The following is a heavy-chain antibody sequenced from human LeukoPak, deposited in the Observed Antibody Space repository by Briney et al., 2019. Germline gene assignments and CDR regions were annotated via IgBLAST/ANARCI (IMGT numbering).Heavy chain of an antibody. CDR3: ARDYGDYAWYGAVRYYYYYMDV. V-gene: IGHV4-61*02. D-gene: IGHD4-17*01. J-gene: IGHJ6*03. Sequence: PSETLSLTCNVSGGSINSGSYYWSSIRQPAGKGLEWIGRIYTSGSTNYHPSLKSRVTISVDTSKNQFSLKLSSVTAADTAVYYCARDYGDYAWYGAVRYYYYYMDVWGKGTTVTVSS. CDR1: GGSINSGSYY. CDR2: IYTSGST.